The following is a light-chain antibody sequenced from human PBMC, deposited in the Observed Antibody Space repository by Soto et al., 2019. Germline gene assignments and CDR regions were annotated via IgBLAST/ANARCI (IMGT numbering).Light chain of an antibody. V-gene: IGKV3-11*01. CDR1: QSVSSY. CDR3: QQRINLYP. Sequence: EIVLTQSPATLSLSPGERATLSCRASQSVSSYLAWYQQKPGQAPRLLIYDASNRATRIPARFSGSGSGTHVTQTISSLEPEDFADYYCQQRINLYPFCPGNTVPI. J-gene: IGKJ3*01. CDR2: DAS.